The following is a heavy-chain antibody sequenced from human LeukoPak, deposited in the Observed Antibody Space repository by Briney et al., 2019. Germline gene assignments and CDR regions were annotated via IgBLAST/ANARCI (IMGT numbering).Heavy chain of an antibody. CDR1: GFTFSSYA. CDR3: AKDRAYCSSTSCYDAFDI. D-gene: IGHD2-2*01. Sequence: GGSLRLSCAASGFTFSSYATSWVRQAPGKGLEWVSAISGSGGSSHYADSVKGRFTIFRDNSKNTLYVQMNSLRAEDTAVYYCAKDRAYCSSTSCYDAFDIWGQGTMVTVSS. CDR2: ISGSGGSS. J-gene: IGHJ3*02. V-gene: IGHV3-23*01.